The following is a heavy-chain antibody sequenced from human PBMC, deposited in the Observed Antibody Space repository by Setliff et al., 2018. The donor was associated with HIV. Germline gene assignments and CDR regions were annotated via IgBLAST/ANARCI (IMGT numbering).Heavy chain of an antibody. V-gene: IGHV1-46*01. D-gene: IGHD6-6*01. CDR3: ARDPAPSSSASYFQH. CDR2: INPSSGST. CDR1: GYTFTSYY. Sequence: ASVKVSCKASGYTFTSYYMHWVRQAPGQGLEWMGIINPSSGSTTYAQKFQGRVTMSRDTSTSTVYVALSSLRSEETAVYYCARDPAPSSSASYFQHWGQGTPVTVSS. J-gene: IGHJ1*01.